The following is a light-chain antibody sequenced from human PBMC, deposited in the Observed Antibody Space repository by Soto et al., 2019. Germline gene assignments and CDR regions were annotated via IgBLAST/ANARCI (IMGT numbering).Light chain of an antibody. Sequence: QSVLTQPPSASGSPGQSVTISCTGTSSDVGGYNYVSWYQQHPGKAPKLMIYEVSKRPSGVPDRFSGSRSGNTASLTVSGLQADDEGDYSCSSYAGSNNYVVFGGGTKLTVL. CDR2: EVS. CDR1: SSDVGGYNY. J-gene: IGLJ2*01. CDR3: SSYAGSNNYVV. V-gene: IGLV2-8*01.